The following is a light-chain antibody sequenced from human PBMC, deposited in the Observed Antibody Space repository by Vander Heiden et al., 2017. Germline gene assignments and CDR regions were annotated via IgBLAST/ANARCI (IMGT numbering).Light chain of an antibody. V-gene: IGKV3-20*01. Sequence: EIVLTQSPGTLSFSPWERATLSCRASQSVSSSYLAWYQQKPGQAPRLLIYGASSRATGIPDRFSGSGSGTDFTLTISRLEPEDFAVYYCQQYGSSSWTFGQGTKVEIK. J-gene: IGKJ1*01. CDR1: QSVSSSY. CDR2: GAS. CDR3: QQYGSSSWT.